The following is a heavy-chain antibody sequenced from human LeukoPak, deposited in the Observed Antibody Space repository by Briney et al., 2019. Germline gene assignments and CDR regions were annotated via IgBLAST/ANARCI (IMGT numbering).Heavy chain of an antibody. D-gene: IGHD3-22*01. CDR3: ARDTSLLYYYDSSGYFDY. J-gene: IGHJ4*02. CDR1: GFTFSSYS. Sequence: GGSLRLSCAASGFTFSSYSMNWVRQAPGKGLEWVSYISSSSGTRYYVDSVKGRFTISRDNSKNTLYLQMNSLRAEDTAVYYCARDTSLLYYYDSSGYFDYWGQGTLVTVSS. V-gene: IGHV3-48*01. CDR2: ISSSSGTR.